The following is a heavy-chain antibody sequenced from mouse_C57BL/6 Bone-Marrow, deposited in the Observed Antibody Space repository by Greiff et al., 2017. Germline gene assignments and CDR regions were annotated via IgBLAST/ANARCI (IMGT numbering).Heavy chain of an antibody. D-gene: IGHD1-1*01. CDR2: INPSSGYT. CDR3: TVVATDYFDY. CDR1: GYTFTSYW. Sequence: VQVVESGAELAKPGASVKLSCKASGYTFTSYWMHWVKQRPGQGLEWIGYINPSSGYTKYNQKFKDKATVTADKSSSTAYMQLSSLTYEDSASNITTVVATDYFDYWGQGTTLTVSS. V-gene: IGHV1-7*01. J-gene: IGHJ2*01.